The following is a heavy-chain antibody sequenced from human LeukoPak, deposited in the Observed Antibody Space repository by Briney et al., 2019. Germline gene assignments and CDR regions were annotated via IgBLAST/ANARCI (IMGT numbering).Heavy chain of an antibody. CDR3: VVYGQGAFDI. CDR2: IYYSGST. CDR1: GGSISSGDYY. J-gene: IGHJ3*02. V-gene: IGHV4-30-4*01. Sequence: SETLSLTCTVSGGSISSGDYYWRWIRQPPGKGLEWIGYIYYSGSTYYNPSLKSRVTISVDTSKNQFSLKLSSVTAADTAVYYCVVYGQGAFDIWGQGTMVTVSS. D-gene: IGHD2/OR15-2a*01.